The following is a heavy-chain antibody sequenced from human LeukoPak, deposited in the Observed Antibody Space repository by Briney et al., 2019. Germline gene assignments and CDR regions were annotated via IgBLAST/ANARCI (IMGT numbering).Heavy chain of an antibody. CDR1: GGSISSYY. D-gene: IGHD3-3*01. CDR2: IYYSGST. V-gene: IGHV4-59*01. J-gene: IGHJ4*02. CDR3: ARGRTYYDFWSGPPPFDY. Sequence: PSETLSLTCTVSGGSISSYYWSWIRQPPGKGLEWIGYIYYSGSTNYNPSLKSRVTISVDTSKNQFSLKLSSVTAADTAVYYCARGRTYYDFWSGPPPFDYWGQGTLVTVSS.